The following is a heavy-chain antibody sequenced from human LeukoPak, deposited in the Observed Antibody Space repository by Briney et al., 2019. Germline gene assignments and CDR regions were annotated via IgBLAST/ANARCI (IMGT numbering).Heavy chain of an antibody. Sequence: SETLSLTCAVYGGSFSGYYWSWIRQPPGKGLEWIGEINHSGSTNYNPSLKSRVTISVDTSKNQFSLKLSSVTAADTAVYYCARDLLFNWFDPWGQGTLVTVSS. CDR1: GGSFSGYY. CDR2: INHSGST. J-gene: IGHJ5*02. CDR3: ARDLLFNWFDP. V-gene: IGHV4-34*01.